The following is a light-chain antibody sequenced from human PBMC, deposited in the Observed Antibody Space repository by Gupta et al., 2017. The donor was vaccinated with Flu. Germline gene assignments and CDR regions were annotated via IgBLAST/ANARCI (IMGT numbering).Light chain of an antibody. CDR3: ATWDDRLNIWV. V-gene: IGLV1-47*01. CDR1: SSNIGTNF. CDR2: RNN. J-gene: IGLJ3*02. Sequence: SVTISCSGSSSNIGTNFVYWYRQLPGTAPQLLIYRNNQRSSGVPDRFTGSKSVTSASLAISGLRSEDEADFYCATWDDRLNIWVFGGGTKLTVL.